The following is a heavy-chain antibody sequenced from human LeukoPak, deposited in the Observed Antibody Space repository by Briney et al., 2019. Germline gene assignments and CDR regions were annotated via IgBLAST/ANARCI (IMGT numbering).Heavy chain of an antibody. CDR2: IYYSGST. CDR3: ARGASRTQLVHPFGY. J-gene: IGHJ4*02. D-gene: IGHD6-6*01. CDR1: GGSISSGGYY. Sequence: SETLSLTCTVSGGSISSGGYYWSWIRQHPGKGLEWIGYIYYSGSTCYNPSLKSRVTISVDTSKNQFSLKLSSVTAADTAVYYCARGASRTQLVHPFGYWGQGTLVTVSS. V-gene: IGHV4-31*03.